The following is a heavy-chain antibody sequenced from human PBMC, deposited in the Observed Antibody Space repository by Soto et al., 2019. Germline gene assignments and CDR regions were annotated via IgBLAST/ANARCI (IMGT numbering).Heavy chain of an antibody. J-gene: IGHJ4*02. Sequence: ASVKVSCKASGGTFSSYAISWVRQAPGQGLEWMGGIIPIFGTANYAQKFQGRVTITADESTSTAYMELSSLRSEDTAVYYCASYYYDSSGYSRWGQGTLVTVSS. CDR2: IIPIFGTA. CDR1: GGTFSSYA. D-gene: IGHD3-22*01. CDR3: ASYYYDSSGYSR. V-gene: IGHV1-69*13.